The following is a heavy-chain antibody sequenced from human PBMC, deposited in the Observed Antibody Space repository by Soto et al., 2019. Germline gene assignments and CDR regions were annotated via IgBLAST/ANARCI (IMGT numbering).Heavy chain of an antibody. Sequence: PGGSLRLSCAAAGFMFSSYGMSWVRQAPGKGLQWVATIHPSGGSTHYAESVRGRFTISRDNSRDTLYLQMNSLRAEDTAVYYCAKDPSTGPPDCWGQGPLVTVSS. J-gene: IGHJ4*02. V-gene: IGHV3-23*01. CDR1: GFMFSSYG. CDR3: AKDPSTGPPDC. D-gene: IGHD3-9*01. CDR2: IHPSGGST.